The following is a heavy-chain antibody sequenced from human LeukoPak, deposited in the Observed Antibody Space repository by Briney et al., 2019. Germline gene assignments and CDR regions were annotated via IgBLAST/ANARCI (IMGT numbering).Heavy chain of an antibody. V-gene: IGHV1-69*05. CDR2: IIPIFGTA. CDR1: GGTFSSYA. Sequence: GSSVKVSCKASGGTFSSYAISWVRQAPGQGLEWMGGIIPIFGTANYAQKFQGRVTITTDESTSTAYMELSSLRSEDTAVYYCARGRRLLGYYYYMDVWGKGTTVTVSS. CDR3: ARGRRLLGYYYYMDV. J-gene: IGHJ6*03. D-gene: IGHD3-22*01.